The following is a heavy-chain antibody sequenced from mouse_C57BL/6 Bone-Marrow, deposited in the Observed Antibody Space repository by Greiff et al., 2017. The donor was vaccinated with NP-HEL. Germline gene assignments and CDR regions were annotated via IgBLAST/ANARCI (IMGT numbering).Heavy chain of an antibody. D-gene: IGHD2-5*01. J-gene: IGHJ1*03. Sequence: QVQLQQPGAELVMPGASVKLSCKASGYTFTSYWMHWVKQRPGQGLEWIGEIDPSDSYTNYNQKFKGKSTFTVDKSSSPAYMQLSSLTSEDSAVYYCARTPYSNYPYWYFDVWGTGTTVTVSS. CDR1: GYTFTSYW. CDR2: IDPSDSYT. V-gene: IGHV1-69*01. CDR3: ARTPYSNYPYWYFDV.